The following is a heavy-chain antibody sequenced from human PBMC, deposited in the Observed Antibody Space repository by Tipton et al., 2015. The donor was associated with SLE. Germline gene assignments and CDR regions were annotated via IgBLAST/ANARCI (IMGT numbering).Heavy chain of an antibody. CDR1: GYSISSGYY. CDR2: IYHSGST. CDR3: ARESIEGWYFDL. D-gene: IGHD1-26*01. J-gene: IGHJ2*01. Sequence: TLSLTCTVSGYSISSGYYWGWIRQPPGKGLEWIGSIYHSGSTYYDPSLKSRVTISVDTSKNQFSLKLSSVTAADTAVYYCARESIEGWYFDLWGRGTLVTVSS. V-gene: IGHV4-38-2*02.